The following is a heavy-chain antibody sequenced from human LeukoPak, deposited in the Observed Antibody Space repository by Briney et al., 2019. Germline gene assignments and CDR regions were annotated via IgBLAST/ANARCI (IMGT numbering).Heavy chain of an antibody. CDR1: GFTFSSYS. D-gene: IGHD2-21*02. Sequence: GGSLRLSCAASGFTFSSYSMNWVRQAPGKGLEWVSSISSSSSYIYYADSVKGRFTISRDNAKNSLYLQMNSLRAEDTAVYYCASALYCGGDCSHHDAFDIWGQGTMVTVSS. CDR2: ISSSSSYI. J-gene: IGHJ3*02. V-gene: IGHV3-21*01. CDR3: ASALYCGGDCSHHDAFDI.